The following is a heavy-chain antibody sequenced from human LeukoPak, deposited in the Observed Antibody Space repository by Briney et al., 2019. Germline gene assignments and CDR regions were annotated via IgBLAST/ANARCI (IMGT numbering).Heavy chain of an antibody. CDR3: ARESSSGQYNFDY. D-gene: IGHD6-19*01. Sequence: PSETLSLTCTVSGGSISSYYWSWIRQPPGKGLEWIGYIYYSGSTNYNPSLKSRVTISVDTSKNQFSLKLSSVTAADTAVYYCARESSSGQYNFDYWGQGTLVTVSS. CDR2: IYYSGST. V-gene: IGHV4-59*01. J-gene: IGHJ4*02. CDR1: GGSISSYY.